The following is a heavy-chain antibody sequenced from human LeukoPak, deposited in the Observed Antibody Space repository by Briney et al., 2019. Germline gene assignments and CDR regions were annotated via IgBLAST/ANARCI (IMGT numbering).Heavy chain of an antibody. J-gene: IGHJ4*02. Sequence: PSETLSLTCTVSGGSISSYYWSWIRQPPGKGLEWIGYIYYSGSTNYNPSLKSRVTISVDTSKNQFSLKLTSVTAADTAVYYCARDQLAAAGTTPAFDHWGQGTLVTVSS. D-gene: IGHD6-13*01. V-gene: IGHV4-59*12. CDR3: ARDQLAAAGTTPAFDH. CDR2: IYYSGST. CDR1: GGSISSYY.